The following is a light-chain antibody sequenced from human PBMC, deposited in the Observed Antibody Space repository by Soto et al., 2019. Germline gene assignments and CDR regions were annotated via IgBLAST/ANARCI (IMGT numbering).Light chain of an antibody. J-gene: IGKJ2*01. CDR2: GAS. Sequence: ETVMTQSPATLSVSPGERATLPCRASQTIANNLAWYQQRPGQAPRLLIYGASTRATGIPARFSGSGSGTEFTLTISSLQSEDFAVYYCQQYNNWPPYTLGQGTKLEIK. CDR1: QTIANN. V-gene: IGKV3-15*01. CDR3: QQYNNWPPYT.